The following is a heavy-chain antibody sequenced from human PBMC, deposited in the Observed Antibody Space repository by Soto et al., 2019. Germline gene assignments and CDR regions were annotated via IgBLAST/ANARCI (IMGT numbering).Heavy chain of an antibody. CDR2: ISSSSSYI. CDR3: ARFSESQGDYGDYDDDLGLGDY. CDR1: GFTFSSYS. D-gene: IGHD4-17*01. Sequence: GGSLRLSCAASGFTFSSYSMNWVRQAPGKGLEWVSSISSSSSYIYYADSVKGRFTISRDNAKNSLYLQMNSLRAEDTAVYYCARFSESQGDYGDYDDDLGLGDYWGQGTLVTVSS. V-gene: IGHV3-21*01. J-gene: IGHJ4*02.